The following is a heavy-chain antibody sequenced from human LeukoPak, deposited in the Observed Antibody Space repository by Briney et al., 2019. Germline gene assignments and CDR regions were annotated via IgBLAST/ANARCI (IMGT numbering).Heavy chain of an antibody. CDR2: INPNGGGT. CDR1: GYTFTGYY. V-gene: IGHV1-2*02. J-gene: IGHJ6*02. CDR3: ARDRSTVTTSSYYYGMDV. D-gene: IGHD4-17*01. Sequence: ASEKVSCKASGYTFTGYYMHWVRQAPGQGLEWMGWINPNGGGTNYAQKFQGRVTMTRDTSISTAYMELRSLRSDDTAVYYCARDRSTVTTSSYYYGMDVWGQGTPVTVSS.